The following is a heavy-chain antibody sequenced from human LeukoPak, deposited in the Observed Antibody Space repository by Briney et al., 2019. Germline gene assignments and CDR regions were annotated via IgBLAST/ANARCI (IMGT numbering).Heavy chain of an antibody. D-gene: IGHD3-10*01. CDR3: AGGLREVWFDP. Sequence: ASVKVSCKASGYTFTSYDINWVRQATGQGLEWMGWMNPNSGNTDYAQKFQGRVTMTRNTSISTAYMELSSLRSEDTAVYYCAGGLREVWFDPWGQGTLVTVSS. V-gene: IGHV1-8*01. J-gene: IGHJ5*02. CDR1: GYTFTSYD. CDR2: MNPNSGNT.